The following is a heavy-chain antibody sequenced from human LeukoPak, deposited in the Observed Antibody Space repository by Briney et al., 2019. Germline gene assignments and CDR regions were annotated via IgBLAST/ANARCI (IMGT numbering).Heavy chain of an antibody. CDR3: AKNNGWFHLAQ. V-gene: IGHV3-7*03. J-gene: IGHJ4*02. CDR1: GFNFRDHW. CDR2: IKNDGSES. D-gene: IGHD6-19*01. Sequence: GGSLRLSCAVSGFNFRDHWMDWVRQAPGKGLEWVGHIKNDGSESYYVDSLKGRFSISRDNTSNALYLQINSLRVEDTAVYYCAKNNGWFHLAQWGQGTLVTVSS.